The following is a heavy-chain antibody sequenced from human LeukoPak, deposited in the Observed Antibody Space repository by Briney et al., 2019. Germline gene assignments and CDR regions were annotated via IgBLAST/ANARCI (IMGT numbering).Heavy chain of an antibody. V-gene: IGHV3-33*01. J-gene: IGHJ4*02. CDR3: ARVGTTDYDSREYFDY. CDR2: IWYDGSNK. CDR1: GFTFSSYG. D-gene: IGHD3-22*01. Sequence: GRSLRLSCAASGFTFSSYGMHWVRQAPGKGLEWVAVIWYDGSNKYYADSVKGRFTISRDNSKNTLYLQMNSLRAEDTAVYYCARVGTTDYDSREYFDYWGQGTLVTVSS.